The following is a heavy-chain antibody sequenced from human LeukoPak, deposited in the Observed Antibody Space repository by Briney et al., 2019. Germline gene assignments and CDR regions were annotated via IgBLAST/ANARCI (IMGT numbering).Heavy chain of an antibody. V-gene: IGHV3-7*03. CDR1: GFSFNYYW. D-gene: IGHD6-13*01. CDR3: ARDRRILGAAGTALDS. CDR2: IKHDGGEK. J-gene: IGHJ4*02. Sequence: PGGSLRLSCAASGFSFNYYWMTWVRQAPGKGLEWVANIKHDGGEKYYMDSVKGRFTISRDNANNSIYLQMNSLRAEDAAIYYCARDRRILGAAGTALDSWGQGTLVTVSS.